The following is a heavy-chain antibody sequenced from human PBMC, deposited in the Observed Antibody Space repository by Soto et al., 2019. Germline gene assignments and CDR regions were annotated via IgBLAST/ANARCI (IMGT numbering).Heavy chain of an antibody. D-gene: IGHD6-13*01. J-gene: IGHJ5*02. CDR3: ASRVSRPNFWFDP. V-gene: IGHV4-39*01. Sequence: QLQLQESGPGLVKPSETLSLTCTVSGGSISSSSYYWGWIRQPPGKGLEWIGSIYYSGSTYYNPSLKSRVTISVDTSKNQFSLKLSSVTAADTAVYYCASRVSRPNFWFDPWGQGTLVTVSS. CDR1: GGSISSSSYY. CDR2: IYYSGST.